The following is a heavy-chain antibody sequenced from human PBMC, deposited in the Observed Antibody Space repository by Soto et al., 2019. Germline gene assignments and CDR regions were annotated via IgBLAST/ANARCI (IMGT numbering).Heavy chain of an antibody. J-gene: IGHJ4*02. Sequence: LRLSCAASGLIFSNYKMHWVRQAPGKGLVWVSRINTDGSIIDYADSVKGRFTVSRDNAKNTLYLQMNSLRADDTAVYYCARDTDGLHYWGQGTLVTVSS. CDR3: ARDTDGLHY. CDR1: GLIFSNYK. V-gene: IGHV3-74*01. CDR2: INTDGSII.